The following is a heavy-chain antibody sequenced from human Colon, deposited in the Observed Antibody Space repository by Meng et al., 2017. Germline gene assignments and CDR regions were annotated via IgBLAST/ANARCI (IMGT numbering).Heavy chain of an antibody. Sequence: GGSLRLSCIASGFTFTSYCTGWVRQAPGKGREWVANIKQDGSEKYYVDSVKVRFTITRDNAKNSLYLQMNSLRPEDAAVYYCARALDNGDSSGFYHWGQGTLVTVSS. J-gene: IGHJ4*02. CDR3: ARALDNGDSSGFYH. CDR1: GFTFTSYC. D-gene: IGHD3-22*01. V-gene: IGHV3-7*01. CDR2: IKQDGSEK.